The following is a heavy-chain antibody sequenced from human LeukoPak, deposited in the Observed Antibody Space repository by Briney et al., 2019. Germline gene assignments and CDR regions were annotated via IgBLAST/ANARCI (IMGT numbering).Heavy chain of an antibody. CDR3: ARRGSGSYVLDY. CDR1: GFTFSNYA. CDR2: ISASGRNR. V-gene: IGHV3-23*01. D-gene: IGHD3-10*01. J-gene: IGHJ4*02. Sequence: GGSLRLSCAASGFTFSNYAMTWVRQAPGKGLELVSVISASGRNRDYADSVKGRFTISRDNTENTLSLLMNSLRAEDTAVYYCARRGSGSYVLDYWGQGTLVTVSS.